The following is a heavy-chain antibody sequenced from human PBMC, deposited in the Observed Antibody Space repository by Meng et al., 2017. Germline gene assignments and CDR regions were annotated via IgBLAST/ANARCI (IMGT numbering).Heavy chain of an antibody. CDR2: IYHSGST. CDR1: GYSISSGYY. V-gene: IGHV4-38-2*01. CDR3: AALRGGDWFDP. Sequence: GSLRLSCAVSGYSISSGYYWGWIRQPPGKGLEWIGSIYHSGSTYYNPSLKSRVTISVDTSKNQFSLKLSSVTAADTAVYYCAALRGGDWFDPWGQGTLV. D-gene: IGHD1-26*01. J-gene: IGHJ5*02.